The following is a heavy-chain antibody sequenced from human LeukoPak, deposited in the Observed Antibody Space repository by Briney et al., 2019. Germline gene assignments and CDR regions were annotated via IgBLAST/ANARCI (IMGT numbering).Heavy chain of an antibody. CDR1: GYTFTSYG. D-gene: IGHD2-2*01. CDR3: ARRGVYCSSTSCFGYYYYYYGMDV. CDR2: ISAYNGNT. Sequence: GASVKVSCKASGYTFTSYGISWVRQAPGQGLEWMGWISAYNGNTNYAQKLQGRVTMTTDTSTSTAYMELRSLRSDDTAVYYCARRGVYCSSTSCFGYYYYYYGMDVWGQGTTVTVSS. V-gene: IGHV1-18*01. J-gene: IGHJ6*02.